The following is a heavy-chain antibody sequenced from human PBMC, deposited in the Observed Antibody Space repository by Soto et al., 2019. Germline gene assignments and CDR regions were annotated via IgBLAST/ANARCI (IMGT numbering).Heavy chain of an antibody. V-gene: IGHV3-74*01. CDR1: GFTFSRYW. CDR3: ARDLPAAEAY. Sequence: EVQLVESGGGLVQPGGSLRLSCAASGFTFSRYWMHWVRQAPGKGLVWVSHINSDGSSTNYAESVMGRFTISRDNAKNTLYLQVNSLRAEDTAVYYCARDLPAAEAYWGQGTLVTVSS. D-gene: IGHD6-25*01. CDR2: INSDGSST. J-gene: IGHJ4*02.